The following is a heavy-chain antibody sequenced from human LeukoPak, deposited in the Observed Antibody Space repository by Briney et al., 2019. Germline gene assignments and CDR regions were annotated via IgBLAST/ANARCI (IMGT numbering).Heavy chain of an antibody. V-gene: IGHV1-2*02. CDR1: GYTFTGYF. Sequence: ASVKVSCKASGYTFTGYFLHWVRQAPGQGLEWMGWINPNNGFTNYTQKFKGRLTMTRDTSISTAYMELNRLTSDDTAVFYCARACGSLYYFDYWGQGTLVTVSS. J-gene: IGHJ4*02. CDR2: INPNNGFT. D-gene: IGHD2-21*01. CDR3: ARACGSLYYFDY.